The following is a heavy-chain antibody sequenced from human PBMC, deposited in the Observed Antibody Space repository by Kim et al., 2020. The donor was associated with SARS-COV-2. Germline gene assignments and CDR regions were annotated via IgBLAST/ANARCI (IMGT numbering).Heavy chain of an antibody. J-gene: IGHJ4*02. Sequence: GGSLRLSCAASGFTFSSYAMSWVRQAPGKGLEWVSAISGSGGSTYYADSVKGRFTISRDNSKNTLYLQMNSLRAEDTAVYYCAKVGRDWTAVGEFDDWGQGALVTVSS. CDR1: GFTFSSYA. V-gene: IGHV3-23*01. D-gene: IGHD3-10*01. CDR2: ISGSGGST. CDR3: AKVGRDWTAVGEFDD.